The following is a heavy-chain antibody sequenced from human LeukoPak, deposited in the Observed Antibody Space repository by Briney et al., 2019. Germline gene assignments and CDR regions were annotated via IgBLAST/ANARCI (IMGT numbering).Heavy chain of an antibody. CDR2: IYYTGST. D-gene: IGHD6-13*01. CDR3: ARRPAAAATNWFDP. CDR1: GDSISSSTYY. J-gene: IGHJ5*02. V-gene: IGHV4-39*07. Sequence: SETLSLTCAVSGDSISSSTYYWAWIRQPPGKGLEWVGSIYYTGSTYYNPSLKSRVTISLDTSKNQFSLKLSSVTAADTAVYYCARRPAAAATNWFDPWGQGTLVTVSS.